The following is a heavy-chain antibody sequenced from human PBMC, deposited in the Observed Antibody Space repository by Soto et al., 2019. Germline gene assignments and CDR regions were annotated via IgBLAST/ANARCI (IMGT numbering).Heavy chain of an antibody. CDR3: ARHATGERWQQLGLGY. Sequence: QLQLQESGPGLVKPSETLSLTCTVSGGSISSSSYYWGWIRQPPGKGLEWIGSIYYSGSTYYNPSLKSRVTISVDTSKNQFALKLSSVTAADTAVYYCARHATGERWQQLGLGYWGQGTLVTVSS. CDR1: GGSISSSSYY. D-gene: IGHD3-16*01. CDR2: IYYSGST. V-gene: IGHV4-39*01. J-gene: IGHJ4*02.